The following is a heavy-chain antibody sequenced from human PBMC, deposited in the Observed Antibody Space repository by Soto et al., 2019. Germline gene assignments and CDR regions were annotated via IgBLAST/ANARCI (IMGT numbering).Heavy chain of an antibody. CDR3: AHRPHRNWNYFS. D-gene: IGHD1-7*01. J-gene: IGHJ4*02. Sequence: QITLKESGPTLVKPTQTLTLTCTFSGFSLSTSGVGVGWIRQPPGKALECLALIYWDDDKRYSPSLKSRLTITKHTSKNQVVPTQTNMDPVDTATYYCAHRPHRNWNYFSWGQGTLVTVSS. V-gene: IGHV2-5*02. CDR1: GFSLSTSGVG. CDR2: IYWDDDK.